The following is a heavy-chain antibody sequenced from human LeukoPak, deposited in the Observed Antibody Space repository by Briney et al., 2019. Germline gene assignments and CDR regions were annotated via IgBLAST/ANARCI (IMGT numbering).Heavy chain of an antibody. CDR3: ARDNSLRDYGDYFWFDP. V-gene: IGHV7-4-1*02. Sequence: GASVKVSCKASGYTFTSYAMNWVRQAPGQGLEWMGWINTNTGNPTYAQGFTGRFVFSLDTSVSTAYLQISSLKAEDTAVYYCARDNSLRDYGDYFWFDPWGQGTLVTVSS. CDR1: GYTFTSYA. CDR2: INTNTGNP. D-gene: IGHD4-17*01. J-gene: IGHJ5*02.